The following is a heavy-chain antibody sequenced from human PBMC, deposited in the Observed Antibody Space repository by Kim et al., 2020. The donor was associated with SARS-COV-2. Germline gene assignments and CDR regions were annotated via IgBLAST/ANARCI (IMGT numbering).Heavy chain of an antibody. CDR3: ARGFNTMIVVVIKPYYYYGMDV. CDR1: GGSFSGYY. Sequence: SETLSLTCAVYGGSFSGYYWSWIRQPPGKGLEWIGEINHSGSTNYNPSLKSRVTISVDTSKNQFSLKLSSVTAADTAVYYCARGFNTMIVVVIKPYYYYGMDVWSQGTTDTVSS. D-gene: IGHD3-22*01. CDR2: INHSGST. J-gene: IGHJ6*02. V-gene: IGHV4-34*01.